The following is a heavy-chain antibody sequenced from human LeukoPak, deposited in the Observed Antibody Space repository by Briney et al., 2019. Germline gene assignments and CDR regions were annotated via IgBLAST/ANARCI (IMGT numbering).Heavy chain of an antibody. J-gene: IGHJ6*03. CDR3: ASRSGYYYYYMDV. CDR1: GFTFSSYA. CDR2: ISGRGGST. Sequence: PGGSLRLSCAASGFTFSSYAMSWVRQAPGKGLEWVSGISGRGGSTYYADSVKGRFTISRDDSKNTMYLQMNSLRAEDTAVYYCASRSGYYYYYMDVWGKGTTVTISS. V-gene: IGHV3-23*01.